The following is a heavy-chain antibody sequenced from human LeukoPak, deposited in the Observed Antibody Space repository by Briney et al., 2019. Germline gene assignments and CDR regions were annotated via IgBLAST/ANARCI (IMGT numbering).Heavy chain of an antibody. CDR3: ARDRSRRGELSCLAFDY. CDR1: GFTFSSYA. D-gene: IGHD3-16*02. CDR2: ISYDGSNK. Sequence: GRSLRLSCAASGFTFSSYAMHWVRQAPGKGLEWVAVISYDGSNKYYADSVKGRFTISRDNSKNTLYLQMNSLRAEDTAVYYCARDRSRRGELSCLAFDYWGQGTLVTVS. V-gene: IGHV3-30-3*01. J-gene: IGHJ4*02.